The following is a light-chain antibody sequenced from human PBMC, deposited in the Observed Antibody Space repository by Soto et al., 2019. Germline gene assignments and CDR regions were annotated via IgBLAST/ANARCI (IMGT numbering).Light chain of an antibody. CDR2: GAS. CDR3: QQYGSSPL. J-gene: IGKJ2*01. CDR1: QSVSSSY. V-gene: IGKV3-20*01. Sequence: EIVLTQSPGTLSLSPGERATLSCRASQSVSSSYLAWYQQKPGQAPRLLIYGASSRATGIPDRFSGSGSGTDFTLTISRLEPEEFVVYYCQQYGSSPLFGQGTKLEIK.